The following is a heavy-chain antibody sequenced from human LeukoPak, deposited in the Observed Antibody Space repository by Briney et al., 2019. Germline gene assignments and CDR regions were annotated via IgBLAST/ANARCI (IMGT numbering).Heavy chain of an antibody. Sequence: ASVKVSCKASGYTFTGYYMHWVRQAPGQGLELMGWISPNNGGTNYAQKFQGRVTMTRDTSISTAYIQMSRLTSDDTAVYYCARDHVGYNRARNEYFQHWGQGTLVTVSS. V-gene: IGHV1-2*02. CDR3: ARDHVGYNRARNEYFQH. D-gene: IGHD5-24*01. CDR1: GYTFTGYY. CDR2: ISPNNGGT. J-gene: IGHJ1*01.